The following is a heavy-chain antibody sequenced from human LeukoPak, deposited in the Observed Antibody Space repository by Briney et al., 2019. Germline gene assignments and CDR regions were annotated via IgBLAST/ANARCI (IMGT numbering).Heavy chain of an antibody. D-gene: IGHD7-27*01. CDR1: GYTFTSYD. CDR2: MSPNSGDT. Sequence: ASVKVSCKASGYTFTSYDFNWVRQATGQRPEWMGWMSPNSGDTGYAQKFQDRVTMTRNTSISTAYMELSSLRSGDTAVYYCARGPPNWGYDYWGPGTLGTVSS. CDR3: ARGPPNWGYDY. V-gene: IGHV1-8*01. J-gene: IGHJ4*02.